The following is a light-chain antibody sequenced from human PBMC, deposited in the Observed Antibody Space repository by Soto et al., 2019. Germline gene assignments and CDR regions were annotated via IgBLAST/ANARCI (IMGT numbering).Light chain of an antibody. V-gene: IGKV1-39*01. CDR1: QSISSY. CDR2: AAS. CDR3: QQCHRYLT. J-gene: IGKJ1*01. Sequence: DIQMTQSPSSLSASVGDRVTITCRASQSISSYLNWYQQKPGKAPNLLIYAASSLQSGVPSRFSGSGSGTDFTLTISSLQPDDIATYYCQQCHRYLTFGQGTKVDIK.